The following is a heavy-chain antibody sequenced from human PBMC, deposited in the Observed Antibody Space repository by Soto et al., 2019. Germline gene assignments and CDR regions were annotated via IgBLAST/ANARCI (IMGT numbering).Heavy chain of an antibody. V-gene: IGHV4-39*01. CDR2: IYYSGST. J-gene: IGHJ6*02. CDR1: GASITCINYY. Sequence: PSENLSLTCPVSGASITCINYYWRWLRQPPGKGLEWIGSIYYSGSTYYNPSLKSRVTISVDTSKNQFSLKLISVTAADTAVYYCACIFSGGYGYGFYYYGMDVWGQGTT. D-gene: IGHD5-18*01. CDR3: ACIFSGGYGYGFYYYGMDV.